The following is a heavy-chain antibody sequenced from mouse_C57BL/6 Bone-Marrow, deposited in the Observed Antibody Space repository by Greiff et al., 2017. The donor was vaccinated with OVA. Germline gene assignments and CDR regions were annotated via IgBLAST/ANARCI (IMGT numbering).Heavy chain of an antibody. CDR3: ARPYRYYFDY. Sequence: QVQLQQSGAELVMPGASVKLSCKASGYTFTSYWMHWVKQRPGQGLEWIGEIDPSDSYTNYNQKFKGKSTLTVDESSSTAYMQLSSLTSEDSAVYYCARPYRYYFDYWGQGTTLTVSS. CDR1: GYTFTSYW. CDR2: IDPSDSYT. J-gene: IGHJ2*01. V-gene: IGHV1-69*01.